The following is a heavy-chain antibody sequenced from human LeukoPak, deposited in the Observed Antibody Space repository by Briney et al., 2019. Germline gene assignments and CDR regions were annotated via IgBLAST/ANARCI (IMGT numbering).Heavy chain of an antibody. D-gene: IGHD3-10*01. Sequence: PGRSLRLSCAASGFTFSSYAMHWVRQAPGKGLEWVAVISYDGSNKYYADSVKGRFTISRDNSKNTLYLQMNSLRAEDTAVYYCAKEKVRGRDYWGQGTLVTVSS. CDR3: AKEKVRGRDY. CDR1: GFTFSSYA. CDR2: ISYDGSNK. V-gene: IGHV3-30-3*01. J-gene: IGHJ4*02.